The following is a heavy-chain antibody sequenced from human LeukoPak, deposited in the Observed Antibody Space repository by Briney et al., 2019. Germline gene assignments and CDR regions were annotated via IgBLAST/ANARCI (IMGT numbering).Heavy chain of an antibody. J-gene: IGHJ4*02. D-gene: IGHD1-26*01. CDR2: ISGSGGST. V-gene: IGHV3-23*01. CDR1: GFTFSSYA. CDR3: AKTLYIVGDYYIDY. Sequence: QTGGSLRLSCAASGFTFSSYAMSWVRQAPGKGLEWVSAISGSGGSTYYADSVKGRFTISRDNSKNTLYLQMNSLRAEDTAVYYYAKTLYIVGDYYIDYWGQGTLVTVSS.